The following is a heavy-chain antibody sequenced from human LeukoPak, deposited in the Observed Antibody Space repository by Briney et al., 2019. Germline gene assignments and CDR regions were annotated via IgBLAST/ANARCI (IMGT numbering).Heavy chain of an antibody. CDR3: ARAREDNWNDAYNWFAP. Sequence: ASVKVSCKASGYTFTSYGISWVRQAPGQGLEWMGWISAYNGNTNYAQKLQGRVTMTTDTSTSTAYMEVRSLRSDDRVVYYCARAREDNWNDAYNWFAPWGQGTLVTVSS. V-gene: IGHV1-18*01. D-gene: IGHD1-20*01. CDR1: GYTFTSYG. CDR2: ISAYNGNT. J-gene: IGHJ5*02.